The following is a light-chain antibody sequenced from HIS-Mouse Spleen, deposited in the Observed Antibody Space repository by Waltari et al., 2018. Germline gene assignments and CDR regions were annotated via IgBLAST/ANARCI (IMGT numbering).Light chain of an antibody. V-gene: IGKV1-33*01. CDR1: QDISNY. J-gene: IGKJ2*01. CDR2: DAS. Sequence: PSSLSASVGDRVTITCQASQDISNYLNWYQQKPGKAPKLLIYDASNLETGVPSRFSGSGSGTDFTFTISSLQPEDIATYYCQQYDNLPLYTFGQGTKLEIK. CDR3: QQYDNLPLYT.